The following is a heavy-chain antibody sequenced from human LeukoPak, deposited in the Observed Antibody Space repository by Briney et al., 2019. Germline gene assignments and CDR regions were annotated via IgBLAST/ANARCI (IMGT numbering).Heavy chain of an antibody. J-gene: IGHJ4*02. CDR1: GFTFRNFG. D-gene: IGHD2-8*02. Sequence: GGSLRLSCAASGFTFRNFGMHWVRQAPGKGLEWVAFIRFDGRDEYYVDSLKGRFTISRDNSKNTVYLQMNGLTSEDTALYYCAQVGVDSASTLVDHWGQGTLVIVSP. CDR3: AQVGVDSASTLVDH. CDR2: IRFDGRDE. V-gene: IGHV3-30*02.